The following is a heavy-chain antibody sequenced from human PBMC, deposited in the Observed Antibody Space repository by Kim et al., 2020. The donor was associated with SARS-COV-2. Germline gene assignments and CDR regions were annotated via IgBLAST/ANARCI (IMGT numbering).Heavy chain of an antibody. CDR3: AKTYTRYFDWSTNSDY. J-gene: IGHJ4*02. V-gene: IGHV3-23*01. Sequence: GGSLRLSCAASGFTFSSYAMSWVRQAPGKGLEWVSAISGSGGSTYYADSVKGRFTISRDNSKNTLYLQTNSLRAEDTAVYYCAKTYTRYFDWSTNSDYWGQGTLVTVSS. CDR2: ISGSGGST. CDR1: GFTFSSYA. D-gene: IGHD3-9*01.